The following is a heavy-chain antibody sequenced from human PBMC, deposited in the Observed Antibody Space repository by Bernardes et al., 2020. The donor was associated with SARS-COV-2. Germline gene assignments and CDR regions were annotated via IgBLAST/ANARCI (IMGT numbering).Heavy chain of an antibody. V-gene: IGHV3-30*18. CDR2: MSYDGMRT. J-gene: IGHJ6*02. CDR3: AKGRQYDIVTGFLEPFYYCYGMDV. CDR1: GFTFSNHL. D-gene: IGHD3-9*01. Sequence: SLIRSCVASGFTFSNHLFSWFRQAPGQGLEWVALMSYDGMRTSYADSVMGRFTIARDTPKNTLFLHMTALSAEDTAVYYCAKGRQYDIVTGFLEPFYYCYGMDVWGQGTTVTVCS.